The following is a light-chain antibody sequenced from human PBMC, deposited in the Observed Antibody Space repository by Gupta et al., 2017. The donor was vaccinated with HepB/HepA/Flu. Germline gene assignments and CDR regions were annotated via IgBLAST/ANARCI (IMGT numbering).Light chain of an antibody. CDR2: GAS. CDR1: QSVTVN. CDR3: QQYDNWLKT. Sequence: EIVMTQSPATMSVSPGERATLSCRASQSVTVNVAWFQLQPGPAPRLLIQGASTRAIDLPARFSGSGSGTEFTLTISSRQSEDSAVYFCQQYDNWLKTFGQGTKVEVK. J-gene: IGKJ1*01. V-gene: IGKV3-15*01.